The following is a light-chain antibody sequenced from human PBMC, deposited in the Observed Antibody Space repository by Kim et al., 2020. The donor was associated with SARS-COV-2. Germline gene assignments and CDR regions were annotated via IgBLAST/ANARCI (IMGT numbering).Light chain of an antibody. Sequence: EIAMTQSPATLSVSPGERATLSCRASQNVNSNLVWYQQKPGQAPRLLIYGASARATGIPDRFSGSGSGTEFTLIIRSLQPEDFAIYYCQQYNNWPRTFGGGTKVDIK. CDR3: QQYNNWPRT. CDR1: QNVNSN. V-gene: IGKV3-15*01. J-gene: IGKJ4*01. CDR2: GAS.